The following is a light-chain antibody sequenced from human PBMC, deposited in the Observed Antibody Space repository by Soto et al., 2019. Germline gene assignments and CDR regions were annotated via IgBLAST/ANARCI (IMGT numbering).Light chain of an antibody. J-gene: IGKJ4*01. CDR3: QQRYSWPLN. Sequence: EIVLTQSPAALSLSPGGRATLSCRYSQSINIYLAWYQQKLGQAPRLLIYDASIRATGIPARFSGSGSGTDSTLTISSLETGDFGVYYCQQRYSWPLNFGGGTKVEIK. V-gene: IGKV3-11*01. CDR2: DAS. CDR1: QSINIY.